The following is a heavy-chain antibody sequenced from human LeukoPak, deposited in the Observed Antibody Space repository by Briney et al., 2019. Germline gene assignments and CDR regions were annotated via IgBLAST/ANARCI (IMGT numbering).Heavy chain of an antibody. Sequence: GGSLRLSCAGPGFIFSNYAMSWVRQAPGKGLEWVSGIKGNGFDTYYADSAKGRFTVSRDNSKNTLSLQMNSLSAEDTAVYYCAKDTGPLMITFGGVVISYFDYWGQGALVTVSS. V-gene: IGHV3-23*01. D-gene: IGHD3-16*01. J-gene: IGHJ4*02. CDR1: GFIFSNYA. CDR3: AKDTGPLMITFGGVVISYFDY. CDR2: IKGNGFDT.